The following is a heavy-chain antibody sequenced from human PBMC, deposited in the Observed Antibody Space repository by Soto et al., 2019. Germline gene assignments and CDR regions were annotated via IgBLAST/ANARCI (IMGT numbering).Heavy chain of an antibody. V-gene: IGHV4-61*01. CDR3: VRDSRRTGVKYFYGFDA. CDR2: IYYRGAT. Sequence: PSETLSLTCNVSGGSVTNGIYYWSWIRQPPGRGLEWIGYIYYRGATKYNPSLESRVSISVDTPKNQFSLKLTSVTAADTAVYYCVRDSRRTGVKYFYGFDAWGQGTTVTVS. CDR1: GGSVTNGIYY. J-gene: IGHJ6*02. D-gene: IGHD3-10*01.